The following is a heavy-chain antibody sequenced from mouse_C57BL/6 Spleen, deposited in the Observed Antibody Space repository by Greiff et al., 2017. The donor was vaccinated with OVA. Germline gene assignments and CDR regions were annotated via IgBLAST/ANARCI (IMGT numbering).Heavy chain of an antibody. CDR2: IDPEDGDT. D-gene: IGHD1-1*01. CDR1: GFNIKDYY. V-gene: IGHV14-1*01. CDR3: TTDYGGSSRYVDV. Sequence: VQLQQSGAELVRPGASVKLSCTASGFNIKDYYMHWVKQRPEQGLEWIGRIDPEDGDTEYAPKFQGKATMTADTSSNTAYLQLSSLTSEDTAVYYCTTDYGGSSRYVDVWGTGTTVTVSS. J-gene: IGHJ1*03.